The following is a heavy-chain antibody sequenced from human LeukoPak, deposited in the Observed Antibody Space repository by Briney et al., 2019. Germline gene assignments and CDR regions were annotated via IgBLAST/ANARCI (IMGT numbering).Heavy chain of an antibody. V-gene: IGHV3-7*01. CDR2: MNPDGGQK. CDR3: ARDDGFSCYSY. D-gene: IGHD3/OR15-3a*01. CDR1: GFTFSTYW. Sequence: PGGSLRLSCAASGFTFSTYWMTWVHQAPGKGLEWVANMNPDGGQKYYVDSVKGRFTISRDNAKNSLYLQMNSLTAEDTAVYYCARDDGFSCYSYWGQGTLVTVSS. J-gene: IGHJ4*02.